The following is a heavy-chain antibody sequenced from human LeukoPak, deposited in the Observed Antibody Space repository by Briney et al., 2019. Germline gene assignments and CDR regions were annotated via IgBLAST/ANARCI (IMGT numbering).Heavy chain of an antibody. CDR1: GGSFSGYY. Sequence: KPSETLSLTCAVYGGSFSGYYWSWLRQPPGKGLEWLGEINHSGSTNYNPSLKSRVTISVDTSKNQFSLKLSSVTAADTAVYYCASTGIAVAGRVDYWGQGTLVTVSS. V-gene: IGHV4-34*01. D-gene: IGHD6-19*01. J-gene: IGHJ4*02. CDR2: INHSGST. CDR3: ASTGIAVAGRVDY.